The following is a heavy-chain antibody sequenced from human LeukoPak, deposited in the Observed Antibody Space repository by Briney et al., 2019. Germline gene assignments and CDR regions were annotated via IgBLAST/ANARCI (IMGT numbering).Heavy chain of an antibody. D-gene: IGHD3-10*01. CDR3: ARARGLSWFGELLDFDY. CDR2: INHSGST. Sequence: PSETLSLTCAVYGGSFSGYYWSWTRQPPGKGLEWIGEINHSGSTNYNPSLKSRVTISVDTSKNQFSLKLSSVTAADTAVYYCARARGLSWFGELLDFDYWGQGTLVTVSS. CDR1: GGSFSGYY. J-gene: IGHJ4*02. V-gene: IGHV4-34*01.